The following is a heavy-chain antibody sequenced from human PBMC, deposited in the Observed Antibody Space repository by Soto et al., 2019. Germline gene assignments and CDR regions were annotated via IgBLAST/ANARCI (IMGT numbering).Heavy chain of an antibody. V-gene: IGHV3-48*01. D-gene: IGHD6-19*01. CDR1: GFTFSSYS. J-gene: IGHJ4*02. CDR2: ISSSSSTI. CDR3: ARAGAVAGKGRVTDY. Sequence: EVQLVESGGGLVQPGGSLRLSCAASGFTFSSYSMNWVRQAPGKGLEWVSYISSSSSTIDYADSVKGRFTISRDNAKNSLYLQMNSLRAEDTAVYYCARAGAVAGKGRVTDYWGQGTLVTVSS.